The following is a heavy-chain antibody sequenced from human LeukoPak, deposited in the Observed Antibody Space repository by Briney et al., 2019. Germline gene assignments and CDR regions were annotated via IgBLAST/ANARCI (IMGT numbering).Heavy chain of an antibody. CDR3: AKGPTYYYDSSGYYALLDY. CDR1: GFTFSSYG. CDR2: ISYDGSNK. V-gene: IGHV3-30*18. D-gene: IGHD3-22*01. J-gene: IGHJ4*02. Sequence: GRSPRLSCAASGFTFSSYGMHWVRQAPGKGLEWVAVISYDGSNKYYADSVKGRFTISRDNSKNTLYLQMNSLRAEDTAVYYCAKGPTYYYDSSGYYALLDYWGQGTLVTVSS.